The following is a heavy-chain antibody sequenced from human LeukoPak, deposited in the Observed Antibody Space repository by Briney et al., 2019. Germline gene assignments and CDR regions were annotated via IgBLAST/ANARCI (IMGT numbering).Heavy chain of an antibody. V-gene: IGHV3-74*01. J-gene: IGHJ4*02. CDR1: GFTFSSYW. D-gene: IGHD5-12*01. Sequence: PGGSLRLSYAASGFTFSSYWMHWVSQAPGKGLVWVSRINSDGSSTSYADSVKGRFTISRDNAKNTLYLHMNSLRAEDTAVYYCARTAYSDYSLGFWGQGTLVTVSS. CDR3: ARTAYSDYSLGF. CDR2: INSDGSST.